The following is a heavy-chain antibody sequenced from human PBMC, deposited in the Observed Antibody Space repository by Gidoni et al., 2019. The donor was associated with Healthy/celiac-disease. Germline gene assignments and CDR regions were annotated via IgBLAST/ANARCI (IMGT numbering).Heavy chain of an antibody. J-gene: IGHJ5*02. CDR1: GYTFPGYY. Sequence: QVQLVQSGAEVKKPGASVKVSCKASGYTFPGYYMHWVRQAPGQGLEWMGWINPNSGGTNYAQKFQGRVTMTRDTSISTAYMELSRLRSDDTAVYYCARDRIAAAGINWFDPWGQGTLVTVSS. CDR2: INPNSGGT. V-gene: IGHV1-2*02. D-gene: IGHD6-13*01. CDR3: ARDRIAAAGINWFDP.